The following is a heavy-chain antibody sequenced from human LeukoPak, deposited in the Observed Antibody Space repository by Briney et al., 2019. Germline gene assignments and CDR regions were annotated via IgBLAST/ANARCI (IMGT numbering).Heavy chain of an antibody. V-gene: IGHV1-46*03. CDR2: INPSGGST. CDR3: ASQDSSGYNLGY. D-gene: IGHD3-22*01. J-gene: IGHJ4*02. Sequence: ASVKVSCKASGYTFTSYYMHWVRQAPGQGLEWMGIINPSGGSTSYAQRFQGRVTMTRDTSTSTVYMELSSLRSEDTAVYYCASQDSSGYNLGYWGQGTLVTVSS. CDR1: GYTFTSYY.